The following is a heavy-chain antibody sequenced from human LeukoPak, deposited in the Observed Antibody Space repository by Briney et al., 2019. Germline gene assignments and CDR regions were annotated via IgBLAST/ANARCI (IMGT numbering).Heavy chain of an antibody. Sequence: GGSLRLSCAASGFTVSSNYMSWVRQAPGKGLEWVSVIYSGGSTYYSDSVKGRFTISRDNSKNTLYLQRNSLRAEDTAVYYCARPIAAAGTPNWGQGTLVTVSS. CDR3: ARPIAAAGTPN. CDR1: GFTVSSNY. J-gene: IGHJ4*02. V-gene: IGHV3-66*02. D-gene: IGHD6-13*01. CDR2: IYSGGST.